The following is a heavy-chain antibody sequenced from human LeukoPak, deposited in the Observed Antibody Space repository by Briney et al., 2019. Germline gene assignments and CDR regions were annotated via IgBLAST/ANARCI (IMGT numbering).Heavy chain of an antibody. CDR3: ARDHRYTNNWADAFDI. CDR1: GGSIGNYY. D-gene: IGHD3-16*02. CDR2: IHQSGYT. V-gene: IGHV4-59*13. Sequence: PSETLSLTCTVSGGSIGNYYWSWIRQSPGKGMEWIGYIHQSGYTKYNPSLKSRVTISVDGSDNQFSLRLTSVTAADTAIYYCARDHRYTNNWADAFDIWGQGTMVSVSS. J-gene: IGHJ3*02.